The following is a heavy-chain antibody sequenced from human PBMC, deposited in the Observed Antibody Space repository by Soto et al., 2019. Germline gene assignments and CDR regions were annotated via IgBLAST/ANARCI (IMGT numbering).Heavy chain of an antibody. CDR2: INHSGGT. CDR3: ARRRGVRYYYGSGSTYYYYYGMDV. V-gene: IGHV4-34*01. J-gene: IGHJ6*02. CDR1: GGSFSGYY. D-gene: IGHD3-10*01. Sequence: SETLSLTCAVYGGSFSGYYWSWIRQPPGKGLEWIGEINHSGGTNYNPSLKSRVTISVDTSKNQFSLKLSSVTAADTAVYYCARRRGVRYYYGSGSTYYYYYGMDVWGQGTTVTVSS.